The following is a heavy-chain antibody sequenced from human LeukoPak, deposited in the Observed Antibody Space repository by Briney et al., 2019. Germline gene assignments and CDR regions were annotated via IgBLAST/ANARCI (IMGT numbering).Heavy chain of an antibody. D-gene: IGHD2-21*01. V-gene: IGHV4-34*01. CDR1: GGSFSGYY. J-gene: IGHJ4*02. Sequence: SEALSLTCAVYGGSFSGYYWSWIRQPPGKGPEWIGEINHSGSTNYNPSLKSRVTISVDTSKNQFSLKLSYVTAADTAVYYCARAGGDGPPLDWGQGTLVTVSS. CDR3: ARAGGDGPPLD. CDR2: INHSGST.